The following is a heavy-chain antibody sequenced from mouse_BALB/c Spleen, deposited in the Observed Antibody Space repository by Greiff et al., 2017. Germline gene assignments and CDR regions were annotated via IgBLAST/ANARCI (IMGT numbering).Heavy chain of an antibody. D-gene: IGHD2-3*01. CDR1: GYTFSSYW. V-gene: IGHV1-9*01. CDR3: ARGDGYSYYAMDY. CDR2: ILPGSGST. J-gene: IGHJ4*01. Sequence: QVQLQQSGAELMKPGASVKISCKATGYTFSSYWIEWVKQRPGHGLEWIGEILPGSGSTNYNEKFKGKATFTADTSSNTAYMQLSSLTSEDSAVYYCARGDGYSYYAMDYWGQGTSVTVSS.